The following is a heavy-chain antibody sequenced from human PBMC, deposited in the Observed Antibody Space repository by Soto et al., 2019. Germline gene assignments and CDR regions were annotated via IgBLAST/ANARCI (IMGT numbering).Heavy chain of an antibody. CDR3: ASRYRSSWPGRPFDY. V-gene: IGHV3-30-3*01. CDR2: ISYDGSNK. D-gene: IGHD6-13*01. CDR1: GFTFSSYA. J-gene: IGHJ4*02. Sequence: QVQLVESGGGVVQPGRSLRLSCAASGFTFSSYAMHWVRQAPGKGLEWVAVISYDGSNKYYADSVKGRFTISRDNSKNTLYLQMNSLRAEDTAVYYCASRYRSSWPGRPFDYWGQGTLVTVSS.